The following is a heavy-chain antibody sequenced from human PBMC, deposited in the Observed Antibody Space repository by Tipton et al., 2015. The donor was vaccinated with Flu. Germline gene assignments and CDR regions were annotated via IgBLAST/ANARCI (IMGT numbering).Heavy chain of an antibody. CDR2: IKSKTDGGTT. J-gene: IGHJ4*02. CDR3: TTVAGPHYYDSSGYYPVGY. D-gene: IGHD3-22*01. Sequence: SLRLSCAASGFTFSNAWMSWVRQAPGKGLEWVGRIKSKTDGGTTDYAAPVKGRFTISRDDSKNTLYLQMNSLKTEDTAVYYCTTVAGPHYYDSSGYYPVGYWGQGTLVTVSS. V-gene: IGHV3-15*01. CDR1: GFTFSNAW.